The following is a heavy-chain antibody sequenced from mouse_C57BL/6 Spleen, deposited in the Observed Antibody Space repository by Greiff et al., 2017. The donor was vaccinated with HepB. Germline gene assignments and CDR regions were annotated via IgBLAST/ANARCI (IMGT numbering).Heavy chain of an antibody. J-gene: IGHJ3*01. Sequence: QVQLQQPGAELVKPGASVKMSCKASGYTFTSYWITWVKQRPGQGLEWIGDIYPGSGSTNYNEKFKSKATLTVDTSSSTAYMQLSSRTSEDSAVYYCARRGYGSGAWFAYWGQGTLVTVSA. CDR2: IYPGSGST. D-gene: IGHD1-1*01. CDR1: GYTFTSYW. V-gene: IGHV1-55*01. CDR3: ARRGYGSGAWFAY.